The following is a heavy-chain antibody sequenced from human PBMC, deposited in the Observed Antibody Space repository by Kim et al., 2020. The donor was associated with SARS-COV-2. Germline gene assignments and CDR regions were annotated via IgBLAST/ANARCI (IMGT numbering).Heavy chain of an antibody. Sequence: RSRVTITVDTSKNPFSLKLSSVTAADTAVYYCARAKRITMVRGVIFWFDPWGQGTLVTVSS. J-gene: IGHJ5*02. V-gene: IGHV4-31*02. CDR3: ARAKRITMVRGVIFWFDP. D-gene: IGHD3-10*01.